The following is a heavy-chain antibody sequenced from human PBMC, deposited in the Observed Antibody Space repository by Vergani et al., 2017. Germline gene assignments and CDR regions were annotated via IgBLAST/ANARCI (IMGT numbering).Heavy chain of an antibody. V-gene: IGHV3-74*01. CDR2: INSDGSST. J-gene: IGHJ6*02. Sequence: EVQLVESGGGLVQPGGSLRLSCAASGFTFSSYWMHWVRQAPGKGLVWVSRINSDGSSTSYADSVKGRFTISRDNAKHTLYLQMNSLRAEDTAVYYCAREEGRTMVRGVIILDGMDVWGQGTTVTVSS. D-gene: IGHD3-10*01. CDR3: AREEGRTMVRGVIILDGMDV. CDR1: GFTFSSYW.